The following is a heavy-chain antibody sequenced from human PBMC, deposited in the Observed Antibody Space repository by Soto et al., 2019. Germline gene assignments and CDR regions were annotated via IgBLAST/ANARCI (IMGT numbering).Heavy chain of an antibody. CDR3: ARDAPCGGDCYPEA. D-gene: IGHD2-21*02. CDR1: GFTFSSYA. J-gene: IGHJ4*02. V-gene: IGHV3-30-3*01. CDR2: ISYDGSNK. Sequence: VQLVESGGGVVQPGRSLRLSCAASGFTFSSYAMHWVRQAPGKGLEWVAVISYDGSNKYYADSVKGRFTISRDNSKNTLYLQMNSLRAEDTAVYYCARDAPCGGDCYPEAWGQGTLVTVSS.